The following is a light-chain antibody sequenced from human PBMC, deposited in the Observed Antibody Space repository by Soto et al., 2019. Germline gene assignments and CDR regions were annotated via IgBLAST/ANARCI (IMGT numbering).Light chain of an antibody. CDR2: DAS. CDR1: QSVSSY. V-gene: IGKV3-11*01. J-gene: IGKJ4*01. Sequence: EIVLTQSPATLSLSPGERATVSCRASQSVSSYLAWYQHKPGQAPRLLIYDASNRATGIPARFSGSGSGTDFTLTISSLEPEDFAVYYCQQRTNWPLPFGGGTKVEIK. CDR3: QQRTNWPLP.